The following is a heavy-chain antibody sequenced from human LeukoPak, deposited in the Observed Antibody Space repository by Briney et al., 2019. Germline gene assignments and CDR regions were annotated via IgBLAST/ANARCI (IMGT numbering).Heavy chain of an antibody. D-gene: IGHD4-11*01. Sequence: SETLSLTCTVSGGSISSYYWSWIRQPPGKGLEWIGYIYYSGSTNYNPSLKSRVTISVDTSKNQFSLKLSSVTAAGTAVYYCARKNRLPNDAFDIWGQGTMVTVSS. J-gene: IGHJ3*02. CDR3: ARKNRLPNDAFDI. CDR1: GGSISSYY. CDR2: IYYSGST. V-gene: IGHV4-59*01.